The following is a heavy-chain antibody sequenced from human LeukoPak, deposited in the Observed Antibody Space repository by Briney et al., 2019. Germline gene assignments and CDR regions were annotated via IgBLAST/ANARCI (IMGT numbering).Heavy chain of an antibody. V-gene: IGHV3-30-3*01. J-gene: IGHJ4*02. CDR2: ISYDGSNK. D-gene: IGHD6-13*01. CDR1: GFTVSSNY. CDR3: ARDSYSSSWYGGLVY. Sequence: GGSLRLSCAASGFTVSSNYMSWVRQAPGKGLEWVAVISYDGSNKYYADSVKGRFTISRDNSKNTLYLQMNSLRAEDTAVYYCARDSYSSSWYGGLVYWGQGTLVTVSS.